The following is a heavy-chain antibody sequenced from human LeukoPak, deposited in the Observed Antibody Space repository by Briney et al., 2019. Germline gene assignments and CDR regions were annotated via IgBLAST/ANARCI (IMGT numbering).Heavy chain of an antibody. Sequence: SQTLSLTCTVSGVSIGSGTHYSNWIRQHPGKGLEWIGYIYHTGITSYNPSLKRRVTMSVDTPMTQAFLKLSSLPAADTAVYYCAASSGVTLGRFWGPGTLVSVSS. CDR3: AASSGVTLGRF. V-gene: IGHV4-31*03. J-gene: IGHJ4*02. D-gene: IGHD3-16*01. CDR1: GVSIGSGTHY. CDR2: IYHTGIT.